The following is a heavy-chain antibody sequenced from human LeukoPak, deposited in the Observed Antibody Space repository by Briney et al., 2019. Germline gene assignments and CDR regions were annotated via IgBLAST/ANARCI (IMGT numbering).Heavy chain of an antibody. D-gene: IGHD3-22*01. Sequence: PSETLSLTCTVSGGSISCYYGSWIRQPPGEGLEWIGYIYYSASANYNPSLKSRVTISIHTSKTQFSLKLSSVTAAATAVYYCATTYYYDSSGRDAFDIWGRGTMVTVSS. J-gene: IGHJ3*02. V-gene: IGHV4-59*01. CDR3: ATTYYYDSSGRDAFDI. CDR1: GGSISCYY. CDR2: IYYSASA.